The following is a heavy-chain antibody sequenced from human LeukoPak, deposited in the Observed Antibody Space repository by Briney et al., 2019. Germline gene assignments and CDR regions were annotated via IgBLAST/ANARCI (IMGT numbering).Heavy chain of an antibody. Sequence: SETLSLTCAVYGGSFSGYYWSWIRQPPGKGLEWIGEINHSGSTNYNPSLKSRVTISVDTSKNQFSLKLSSVTAADTAVYYCARFRGSSWYYFDYWGQGTLVTVSS. CDR1: GGSFSGYY. V-gene: IGHV4-34*01. CDR3: ARFRGSSWYYFDY. D-gene: IGHD6-13*01. J-gene: IGHJ4*02. CDR2: INHSGST.